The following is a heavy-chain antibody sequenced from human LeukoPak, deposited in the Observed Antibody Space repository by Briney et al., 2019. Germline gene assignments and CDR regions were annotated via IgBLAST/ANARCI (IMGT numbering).Heavy chain of an antibody. Sequence: GRSLRLSCAASGFTFSSYSMNWVRQAPGKGLEWVSSISSSSSYIYYADSVKGRFTISRDNAKNSLYLQMNSLRAEDTAVYYCARGHVAVAGPYWGQGTLVTVSS. CDR2: ISSSSSYI. J-gene: IGHJ4*02. V-gene: IGHV3-21*01. D-gene: IGHD6-19*01. CDR3: ARGHVAVAGPY. CDR1: GFTFSSYS.